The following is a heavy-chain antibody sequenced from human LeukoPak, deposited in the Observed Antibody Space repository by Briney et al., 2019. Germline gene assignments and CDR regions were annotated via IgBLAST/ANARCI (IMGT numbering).Heavy chain of an antibody. CDR1: GFTFSSYG. J-gene: IGHJ4*02. D-gene: IGHD3-22*01. V-gene: IGHV3-30*03. Sequence: GGSLRLSCAASGFTFSSYGMHWVRQAPGKGLEWVAVISYDGSNKYYADSVKGRFTISRDNSKNTLYLQMNSLRAEDTAVYYCASGGHYYDSSGQIPFDYWGQGTLVTVSS. CDR3: ASGGHYYDSSGQIPFDY. CDR2: ISYDGSNK.